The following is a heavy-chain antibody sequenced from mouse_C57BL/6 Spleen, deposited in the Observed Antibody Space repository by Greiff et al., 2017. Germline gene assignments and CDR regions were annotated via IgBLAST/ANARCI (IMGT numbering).Heavy chain of an antibody. Sequence: QVQLQQPGAELVKPGASVKMSCKASGYTFTSYWITWVKQRPGQGLEWIGDIYPGSGSTNYNEKFKSKATLTVEPSSSTAYMQLSSLTSEDSAVYYCARDYGSSYWYFDVWGTGTTVTVSS. CDR2: IYPGSGST. D-gene: IGHD1-1*01. V-gene: IGHV1-55*01. CDR3: ARDYGSSYWYFDV. J-gene: IGHJ1*03. CDR1: GYTFTSYW.